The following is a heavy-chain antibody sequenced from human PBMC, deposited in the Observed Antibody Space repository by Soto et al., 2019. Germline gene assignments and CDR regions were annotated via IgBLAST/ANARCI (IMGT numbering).Heavy chain of an antibody. D-gene: IGHD5-18*01. CDR3: ASKVRRGYSYGPDDAFDI. J-gene: IGHJ3*02. CDR1: GGSISSGGYY. V-gene: IGHV4-31*03. CDR2: IYYSGST. Sequence: TLSLTCTVSGGSISSGGYYWSWIRQHPGKGLEWIGYIYYSGSTYYKPSLKSRVTISVDTSKKQFSLKLSSGTAADTAVYYCASKVRRGYSYGPDDAFDIWGQGTMVTVSS.